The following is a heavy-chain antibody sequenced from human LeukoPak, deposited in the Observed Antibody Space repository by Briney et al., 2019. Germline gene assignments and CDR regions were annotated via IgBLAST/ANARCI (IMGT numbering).Heavy chain of an antibody. CDR3: AFFPGSSGWLNDY. D-gene: IGHD6-19*01. CDR2: ISYDGSNK. CDR1: GFTLSSYG. Sequence: HAGGSLKLSCAASGFTLSSYGMHWVRQAPGKGLEWVAVISYDGSNKYYADSVKGRFTISRDNSKNTLYLQMNSLRAEDTAVYYCAFFPGSSGWLNDYWGQGTLVTVSS. V-gene: IGHV3-30*03. J-gene: IGHJ4*02.